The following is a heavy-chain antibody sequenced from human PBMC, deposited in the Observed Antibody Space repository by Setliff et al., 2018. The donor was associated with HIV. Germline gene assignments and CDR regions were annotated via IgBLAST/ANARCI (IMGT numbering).Heavy chain of an antibody. Sequence: ASVKVSCKTSGYTFTSYHIHWVRQAPGLGLEWMGIINPSGGSTSYAQKFQGRVTMTRDTSINTVYMEVSSLRSDDTAVYYCARDDHYYDSGSYYSDWYFDLWGRGTLVTVSS. CDR1: GYTFTSYH. CDR3: ARDDHYYDSGSYYSDWYFDL. D-gene: IGHD3-10*01. J-gene: IGHJ2*01. CDR2: INPSGGST. V-gene: IGHV1-46*01.